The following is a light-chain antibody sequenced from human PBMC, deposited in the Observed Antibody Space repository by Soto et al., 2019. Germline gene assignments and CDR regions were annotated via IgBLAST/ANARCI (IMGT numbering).Light chain of an antibody. V-gene: IGKV3-20*01. J-gene: IGKJ1*01. CDR1: QSVSSSY. CDR2: GAS. Sequence: EIVFTHSPGTLSLSPGERATLSCRASQSVSSSYLAWYQQKPGQAPRLLIYGASSRATGIPDRFSGSGSGTDFTLTISRLEPEDFAVYYCQQYGSSPTFGQGTKVEIK. CDR3: QQYGSSPT.